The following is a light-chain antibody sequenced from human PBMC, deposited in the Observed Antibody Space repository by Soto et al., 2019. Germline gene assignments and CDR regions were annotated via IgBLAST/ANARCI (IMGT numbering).Light chain of an antibody. CDR1: SSNIGAGYG. Sequence: QSVLTQPPSVSGAPVRRVTISCTGSSSNIGAGYGVHWYQQLPGTAPKLLIYGDNNRPSGVPDRFSGSKSGTSVSLAITGLQAEDEADYYCQSYDSSLSGYVFGTGTKLTVL. CDR2: GDN. CDR3: QSYDSSLSGYV. V-gene: IGLV1-40*01. J-gene: IGLJ1*01.